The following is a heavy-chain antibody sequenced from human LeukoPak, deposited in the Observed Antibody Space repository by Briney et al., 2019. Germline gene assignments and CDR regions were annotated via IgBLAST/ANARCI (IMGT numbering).Heavy chain of an antibody. Sequence: ASVTVSFTASGYTFTSYGMSWVRQAPGQGLEWMGWISAYNGNTNYAQKLQGRVTMTTDTSTSTAYMELRSLRSDDTAVYYCARDTTMVRGVPYYYGMDVWGQGTTVTVSS. CDR3: ARDTTMVRGVPYYYGMDV. CDR2: ISAYNGNT. J-gene: IGHJ6*02. CDR1: GYTFTSYG. D-gene: IGHD3-10*01. V-gene: IGHV1-18*01.